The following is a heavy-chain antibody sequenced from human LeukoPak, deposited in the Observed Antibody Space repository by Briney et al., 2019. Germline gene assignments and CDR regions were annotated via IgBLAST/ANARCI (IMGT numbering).Heavy chain of an antibody. J-gene: IGHJ4*02. Sequence: SETLPLTCTVSGGSISSSSFYWGWIRQPPGEGLEWIGSVYYSGSTYYNPSLRSRVTISVDTSKNQFSLKLSSVTAADTAVYYCARLTYYDSGSYYFDSWGQGTLVTVSS. V-gene: IGHV4-39*01. D-gene: IGHD3-10*01. CDR3: ARLTYYDSGSYYFDS. CDR2: VYYSGST. CDR1: GGSISSSSFY.